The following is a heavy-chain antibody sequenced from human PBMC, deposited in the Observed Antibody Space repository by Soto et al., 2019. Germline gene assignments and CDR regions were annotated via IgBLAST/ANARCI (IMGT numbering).Heavy chain of an antibody. J-gene: IGHJ6*02. CDR2: IHYSGSI. D-gene: IGHD2-21*02. Sequence: WTWIRQSLGKGLEWIGYIHYSGSILYNPSFKSRITMSVDTSKNQFSLQLSSVSAADTAVYFCAREDDGGDRDYYGLDVWGQGTTVTVSS. CDR3: AREDDGGDRDYYGLDV. V-gene: IGHV4-30-4*08.